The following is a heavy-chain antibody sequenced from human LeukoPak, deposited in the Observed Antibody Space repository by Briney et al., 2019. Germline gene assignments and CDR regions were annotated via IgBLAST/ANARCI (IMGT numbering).Heavy chain of an antibody. J-gene: IGHJ4*02. V-gene: IGHV3-33*01. CDR3: ARERGTGILDY. D-gene: IGHD7-27*01. Sequence: GGSLRLSCAASGFTFSSYGMHWVRQVPGKGLEWVAVIWYDGSNKYYADSVKGRFTISRDNSKNTLYLQMNSLRAEDTAVYYCARERGTGILDYWGQGTLVTVSS. CDR1: GFTFSSYG. CDR2: IWYDGSNK.